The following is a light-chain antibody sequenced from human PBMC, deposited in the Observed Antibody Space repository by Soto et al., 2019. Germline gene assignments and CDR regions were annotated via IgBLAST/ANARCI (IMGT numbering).Light chain of an antibody. CDR2: DVA. J-gene: IGLJ1*01. Sequence: QAALTQPRSVSGSPGQSVTISCTGTGNDVGAYNYVSWYQQHPGRPPKLMLYDVARWPSGVPDRFSGSKSGNTASLTISGLQAEDVAAYFCCSYAGGYTYLFRTATKVTVL. CDR1: GNDVGAYNY. CDR3: CSYAGGYTYL. V-gene: IGLV2-11*01.